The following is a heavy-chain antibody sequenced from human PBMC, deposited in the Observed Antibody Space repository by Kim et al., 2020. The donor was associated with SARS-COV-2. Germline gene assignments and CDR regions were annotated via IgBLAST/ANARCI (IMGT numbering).Heavy chain of an antibody. CDR2: IWFDSSSE. V-gene: IGHV3-33*06. Sequence: GGSLRLSCTGSAFTFSRYGIHWVRQAPGKGLEWVAKIWFDSSSEYYADSVKGRFTISRDSSINTVYLQMNSLRVEDTAVYYCAKDNGDGFDYWGQGTLVT. J-gene: IGHJ4*02. CDR3: AKDNGDGFDY. CDR1: AFTFSRYG. D-gene: IGHD2-8*01.